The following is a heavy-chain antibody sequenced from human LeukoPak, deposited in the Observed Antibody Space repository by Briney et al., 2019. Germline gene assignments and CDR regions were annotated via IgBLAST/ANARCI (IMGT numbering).Heavy chain of an antibody. CDR2: INPNSGGT. CDR1: GYTFTGYY. D-gene: IGHD3-10*01. V-gene: IGHV1-2*02. J-gene: IGHJ6*02. CDR3: ARGYYGSGSYYNLDV. Sequence: ASVKVSYKASGYTFTGYYMHWVRQAPGQGLEWMGWINPNSGGTNYAQKFQGRVTMTRDTSISTAYMELSRLRSDDTAVYYCARGYYGSGSYYNLDVWGQGTTVTVSS.